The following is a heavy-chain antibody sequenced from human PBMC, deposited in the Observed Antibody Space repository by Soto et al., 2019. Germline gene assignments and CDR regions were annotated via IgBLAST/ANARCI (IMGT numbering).Heavy chain of an antibody. CDR3: ARANYDFPINWFDP. V-gene: IGHV1-69*06. J-gene: IGHJ5*02. D-gene: IGHD3-3*01. CDR2: IIPIFGTA. Sequence: VKVSCKASGGTFSSYAISWVRQAPGLGLEWMGGIIPIFGTANYAQKFQGRVTITADKSTSTAYMELSSLRSEDTAVYYCARANYDFPINWFDPWGLGTLVTVSS. CDR1: GGTFSSYA.